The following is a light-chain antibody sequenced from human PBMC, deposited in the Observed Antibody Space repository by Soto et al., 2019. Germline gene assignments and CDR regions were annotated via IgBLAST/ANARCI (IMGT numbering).Light chain of an antibody. CDR3: QQSFSIPWT. J-gene: IGKJ1*01. CDR2: AAS. CDR1: QSINSF. Sequence: DIQMTQSPSSLSASVGDRVTITCRASQSINSFLNWYQQKPGKAPKLLIYAASSLQSGVPSRFSGGGSGTDFTLTISSLQPEDFATYYCQQSFSIPWTFGQGTKVETK. V-gene: IGKV1-39*01.